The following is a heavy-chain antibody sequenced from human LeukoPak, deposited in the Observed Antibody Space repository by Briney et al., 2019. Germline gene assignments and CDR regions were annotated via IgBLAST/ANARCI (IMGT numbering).Heavy chain of an antibody. J-gene: IGHJ4*02. Sequence: GGSLRLSCAASGFTFSSYAMHWVRQAPGKGLEWVAVISYDGSNKYYADSVKGRFTISRDNSKNTLYLQMNSLRAEDTAVYYCAKDHMSRAPRDDYWGQGTLVTVSS. CDR3: AKDHMSRAPRDDY. D-gene: IGHD2-21*01. CDR2: ISYDGSNK. CDR1: GFTFSSYA. V-gene: IGHV3-30*04.